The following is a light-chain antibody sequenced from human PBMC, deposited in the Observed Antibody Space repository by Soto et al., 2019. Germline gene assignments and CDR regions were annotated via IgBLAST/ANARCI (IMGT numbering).Light chain of an antibody. J-gene: IGKJ3*01. V-gene: IGKV3-15*01. CDR3: QEYSKWPLFP. CDR1: QSVGRN. Sequence: EIVVTQSPGILSVSPGDRATLSCRASQSVGRNLAWYQQKPGQAPTLLIYAASTRATGLPARFSGSGSGTDFTLTISSLQSEDCAVYYCQEYSKWPLFPFGPGTRVDIK. CDR2: AAS.